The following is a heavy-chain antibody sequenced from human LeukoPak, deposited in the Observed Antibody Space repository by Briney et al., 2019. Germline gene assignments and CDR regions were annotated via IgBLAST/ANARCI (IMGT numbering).Heavy chain of an antibody. CDR2: ISYDGSNK. Sequence: GRSLRLSCAASGFTFSSYAMHWVRQAPGKGLEWVAVISYDGSNKYYADSVKGRFTISRDNSKNTLYLQMNSLRAEDTAVYYCAKDGGYNKLFGYWGQGTLVTVSS. CDR3: AKDGGYNKLFGY. J-gene: IGHJ4*02. CDR1: GFTFSSYA. V-gene: IGHV3-30*04. D-gene: IGHD6-25*01.